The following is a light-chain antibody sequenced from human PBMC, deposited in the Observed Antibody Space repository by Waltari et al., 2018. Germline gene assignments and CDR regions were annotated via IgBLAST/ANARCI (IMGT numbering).Light chain of an antibody. J-gene: IGKJ4*01. Sequence: DIRMTQSPSSLSAFVGDRVTINCRASRGISNSLAWYQQKPGKAPKMLIYDTSKLESGVPSRFSGSGSGTDYTLTISSPQPEDFATYYCQQYYVTLSLTFGGGTKVESK. V-gene: IGKV1-NL1*01. CDR1: RGISNS. CDR2: DTS. CDR3: QQYYVTLSLT.